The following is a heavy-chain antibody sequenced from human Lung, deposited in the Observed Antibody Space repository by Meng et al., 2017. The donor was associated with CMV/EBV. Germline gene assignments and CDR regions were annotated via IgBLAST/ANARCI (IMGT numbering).Heavy chain of an antibody. CDR3: ARVWGDYDILTGYYYSYYYYGMDV. Sequence: GESLKISCAASGFTFSSYWMHWVRQAPGKGLVWVSRINSDGSSTSYADSVKGRFTISRDNAKNTLYLQMNSLRAEDTAVYYCARVWGDYDILTGYYYSYYYYGMDVWGQGTTVXVSS. CDR2: INSDGSST. CDR1: GFTFSSYW. D-gene: IGHD3-9*01. J-gene: IGHJ6*02. V-gene: IGHV3-74*01.